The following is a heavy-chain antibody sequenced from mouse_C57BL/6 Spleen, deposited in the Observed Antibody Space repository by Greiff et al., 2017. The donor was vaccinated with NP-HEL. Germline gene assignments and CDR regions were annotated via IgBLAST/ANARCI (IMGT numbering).Heavy chain of an antibody. D-gene: IGHD3-3*01. V-gene: IGHV1-52*01. CDR2: IDPSDSET. CDR3: ARRDLFDWYFDV. CDR1: GYTFTSYW. Sequence: QVQLQQPGAELVRPGSSVKLSCKASGYTFTSYWMHWVKQRPIQGLEWIGNIDPSDSETHYNQKFKDKATLTVDKSSSTAYMQLSSLTSEDSAVYYCARRDLFDWYFDVWGTGTTVTVSS. J-gene: IGHJ1*03.